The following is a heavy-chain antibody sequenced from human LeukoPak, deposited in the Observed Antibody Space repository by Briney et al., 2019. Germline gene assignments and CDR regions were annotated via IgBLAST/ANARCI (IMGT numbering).Heavy chain of an antibody. CDR1: GFTFSDFH. V-gene: IGHV3-11*01. D-gene: IGHD6-13*01. CDR3: ACPYRSRYDY. CDR2: ITNSGSDI. Sequence: GGSLRLSCVVSGFTFSDFHMSWLRQAPGKGLEWISYITNSGSDIEYADSVKGRFTISWDNAKKSLYLEMNTLRAEDTAIYYCACPYRSRYDYWGQGTLVTVSS. J-gene: IGHJ4*02.